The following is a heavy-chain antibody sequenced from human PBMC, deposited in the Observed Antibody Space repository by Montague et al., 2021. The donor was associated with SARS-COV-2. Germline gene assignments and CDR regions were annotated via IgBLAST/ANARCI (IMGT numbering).Heavy chain of an antibody. D-gene: IGHD3-10*01. CDR1: GVSFSSYH. V-gene: IGHV4-59*08. CDR2: IHYNGPK. CDR3: ARYDHSGNYPIDF. Sequence: SETLSLTCAVSGVSFSSYHWSWIRQPPGKGLEWIGYIHYNGPKNYNRSLQSRVTMSVDTSKNQVSLKLTSVTAADTAVYYCARYDHSGNYPIDFWGQGTTVTVSS. J-gene: IGHJ6*02.